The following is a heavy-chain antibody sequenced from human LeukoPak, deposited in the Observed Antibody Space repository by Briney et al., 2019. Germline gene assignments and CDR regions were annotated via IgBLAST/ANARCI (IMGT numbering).Heavy chain of an antibody. J-gene: IGHJ4*02. D-gene: IGHD3-9*01. CDR2: IKSKTDGGTT. CDR3: ATYRTGYYYFDY. V-gene: IGHV3-15*01. CDR1: GFTLSNAW. Sequence: GGSLRLSCAASGFTLSNAWMSWVRQAPGKGLEWGGRIKSKTDGGTTEYAAPVKGRFTISRDDSKNTLYLQMNSLETEDTAVYYCATYRTGYYYFDYWGPGTLVTVSS.